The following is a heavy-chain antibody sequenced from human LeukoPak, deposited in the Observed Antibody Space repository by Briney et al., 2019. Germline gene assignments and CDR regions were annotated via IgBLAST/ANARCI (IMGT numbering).Heavy chain of an antibody. CDR3: ARGVRIAVAGNIDY. CDR1: GFTFRSYS. J-gene: IGHJ4*02. Sequence: GSLRLSCAASGFTFRSYSMHWVRQAPGKGLEWEAAISYDGSNKKYADSVKGRFTISRDNSKNTLYLQMNSLRAEDTAVYYCARGVRIAVAGNIDYWGRGTLVTVSS. D-gene: IGHD6-19*01. V-gene: IGHV3-30*04. CDR2: ISYDGSNK.